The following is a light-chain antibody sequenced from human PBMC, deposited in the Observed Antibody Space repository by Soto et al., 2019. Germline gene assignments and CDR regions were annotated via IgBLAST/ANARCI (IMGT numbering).Light chain of an antibody. J-gene: IGKJ2*01. V-gene: IGKV1-39*01. Sequence: DITMPKSPSALSASVGDRVTVTCRASQNIPGNLSWYQQKPGKARKRRIYSASSLQTGVPSRFSGHESGTDFTLTISGLQPEDFATYYCQQSFSAPRTFGQGTKLE. CDR2: SAS. CDR1: QNIPGN. CDR3: QQSFSAPRT.